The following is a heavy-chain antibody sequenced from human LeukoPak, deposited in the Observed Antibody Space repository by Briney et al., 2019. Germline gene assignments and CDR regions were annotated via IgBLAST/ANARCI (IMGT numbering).Heavy chain of an antibody. D-gene: IGHD3-22*01. V-gene: IGHV4-30-2*01. CDR1: GGSISSGGYS. J-gene: IGHJ4*02. Sequence: SQTLSLTCAVSGGSISSGGYSWSWIRQPPGKGLEWIGYIYHSGSTYYNPSLKSRVTISVDRSKNQFSLKLSSVTAADTAVYYCARGQSYYYDSSGNFDYWGRGTLVTVSS. CDR2: IYHSGST. CDR3: ARGQSYYYDSSGNFDY.